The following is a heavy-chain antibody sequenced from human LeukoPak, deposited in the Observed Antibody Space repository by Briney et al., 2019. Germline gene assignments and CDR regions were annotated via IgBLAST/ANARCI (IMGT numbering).Heavy chain of an antibody. Sequence: SETLSLTCTVSGGSISSSSYYWGWIRQPPGKGLEWIGSIYYSGSTYYNPSLKSRVTISVDTSKNQFSLKLSSVTAADTAVYYCARVLYYDFWSGYYNHYYFDYWGQGTLVTVPS. D-gene: IGHD3-3*01. J-gene: IGHJ4*02. CDR3: ARVLYYDFWSGYYNHYYFDY. V-gene: IGHV4-39*01. CDR1: GGSISSSSYY. CDR2: IYYSGST.